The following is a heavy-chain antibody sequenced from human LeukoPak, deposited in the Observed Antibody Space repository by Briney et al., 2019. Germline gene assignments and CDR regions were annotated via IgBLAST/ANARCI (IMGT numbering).Heavy chain of an antibody. CDR3: ARSPYSSGWYYFDY. D-gene: IGHD6-19*01. CDR1: GGSISSHY. J-gene: IGHJ4*02. CDR2: IYYSGST. V-gene: IGHV4-59*11. Sequence: SETLSLTCTVSGGSISSHYWSWVRQPPGKGLEWIGYIYYSGSTNYNPSLKSRVTISVDTSKNQFSLKLSSVTAADTAVYYCARSPYSSGWYYFDYWGQGTLVTVSS.